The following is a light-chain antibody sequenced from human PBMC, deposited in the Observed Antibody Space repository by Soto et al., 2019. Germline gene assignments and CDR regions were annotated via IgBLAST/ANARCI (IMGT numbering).Light chain of an antibody. V-gene: IGKV3-15*01. J-gene: IGKJ4*01. CDR3: QQYNHWPLT. CDR2: GAS. CDR1: QSVTSN. Sequence: EIVMTQSPATLSVSPGERATLSCRASQSVTSNLAWYQQKPGQAPRLLIYGASTRATAVPARFSGSGSGTEFTLSISSLQSEDFALYYCQQYNHWPLTFGGGTKVEIK.